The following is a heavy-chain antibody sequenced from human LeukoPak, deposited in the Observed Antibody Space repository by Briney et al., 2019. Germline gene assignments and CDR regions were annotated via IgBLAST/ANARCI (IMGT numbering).Heavy chain of an antibody. Sequence: ASVKVSCKASGYTFTGYHMHWVRQAPGQGLEWMGRINPNSGGTNYAQKFQGRVTMTTDESTSTAYMELSSLRSEDTAVYYCARVFARSGEISGSYFYYWGQGTLVTVSS. CDR1: GYTFTGYH. D-gene: IGHD1-26*01. CDR3: ARVFARSGEISGSYFYY. J-gene: IGHJ4*02. CDR2: INPNSGGT. V-gene: IGHV1-2*06.